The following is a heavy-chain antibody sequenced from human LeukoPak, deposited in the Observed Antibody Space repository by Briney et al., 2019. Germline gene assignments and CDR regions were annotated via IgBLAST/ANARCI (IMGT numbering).Heavy chain of an antibody. CDR1: GFTFSSYG. V-gene: IGHV3-30*18. J-gene: IGHJ4*02. D-gene: IGHD6-19*01. CDR3: AKDGIAVAGGFDY. Sequence: PGGSLRLSCAASGFTFSSYGMHWVRQAPGKGLEWVAVISYDGSNKYYADSVKGRFTISRDNSKNTLYLQMNSLRAEDTAVYYCAKDGIAVAGGFDYWGQGTPVTVSS. CDR2: ISYDGSNK.